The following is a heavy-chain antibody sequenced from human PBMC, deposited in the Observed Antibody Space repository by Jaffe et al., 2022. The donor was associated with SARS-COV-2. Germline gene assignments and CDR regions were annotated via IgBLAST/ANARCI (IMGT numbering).Heavy chain of an antibody. V-gene: IGHV3-74*01. CDR2: INSDGSST. J-gene: IGHJ4*02. CDR3: AREGESLGYCSGGSCYGHTPIDY. CDR1: GFTFSSYW. Sequence: EVQLVESGGGLVQPGGSLRLSCAASGFTFSSYWMHWVRQAPGKGLVWVSRINSDGSSTSYADSVKGRFTISRDNAKNTLYLQMNSLRAEDTAVYYCAREGESLGYCSGGSCYGHTPIDYWGQGTLVTVSS. D-gene: IGHD2-15*01.